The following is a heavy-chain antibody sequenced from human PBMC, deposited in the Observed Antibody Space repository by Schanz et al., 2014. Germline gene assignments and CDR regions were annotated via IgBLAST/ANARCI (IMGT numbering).Heavy chain of an antibody. J-gene: IGHJ3*02. CDR3: AKGRFGELSAFDI. V-gene: IGHV3-23*01. Sequence: EVQLLESGGGLVQPGGSLRLSCAASGFTFSSYAMSWVRQAPGKGLVWVSVIGVDGTTTYYADSVKGRFTISRDNSKNTLYLQMNSLRAEDTAVYYCAKGRFGELSAFDIWGQGTMVTVSS. D-gene: IGHD3-10*01. CDR2: IGVDGTTT. CDR1: GFTFSSYA.